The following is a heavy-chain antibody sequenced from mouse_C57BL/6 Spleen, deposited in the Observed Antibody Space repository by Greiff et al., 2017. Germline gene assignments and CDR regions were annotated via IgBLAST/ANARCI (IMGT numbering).Heavy chain of an antibody. Sequence: QVQLQQPGAELVKPGASVKMSCKASGYTFTSYWITWVKQRPGQGLEWIGDIYPGSGSTNYNEKFKGKATLTVDTSSSTAYMQLSSLTSEDSAVYSCASNPSIIPGGDWGQGATLTVSS. J-gene: IGHJ2*01. V-gene: IGHV1-55*01. CDR3: ASNPSIIPGGD. D-gene: IGHD1-2*01. CDR2: IYPGSGST. CDR1: GYTFTSYW.